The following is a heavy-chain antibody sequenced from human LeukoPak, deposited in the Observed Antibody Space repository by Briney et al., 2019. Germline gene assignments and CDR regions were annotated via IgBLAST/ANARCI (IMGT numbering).Heavy chain of an antibody. CDR3: ARDRERYDILRRRVYYYMDV. D-gene: IGHD3-9*01. Sequence: GGSLRLSCAASGFTVSNKYMTWVRQAPGKGLEWVSLIYSDGRTYYADSVKGRCTISGDNAKNSLYLQMNSLRAEDTAVYYCARDRERYDILRRRVYYYMDVWGKGTTVTVSS. CDR1: GFTVSNKY. CDR2: IYSDGRT. J-gene: IGHJ6*03. V-gene: IGHV3-53*01.